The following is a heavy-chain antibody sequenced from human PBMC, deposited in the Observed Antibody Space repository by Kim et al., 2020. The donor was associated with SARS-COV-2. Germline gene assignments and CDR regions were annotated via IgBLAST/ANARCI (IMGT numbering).Heavy chain of an antibody. D-gene: IGHD1-26*01. CDR2: ISYDGSHK. CDR3: ARSFSGSYFGYDY. V-gene: IGHV3-30*03. Sequence: GGSLRLSCAASGFTFNTYGMHWVRQAPGKGLEWVAVISYDGSHKYYVDSVKGRFTISRDNSKNMLYLQMNSLRIEDTAVYYCARSFSGSYFGYDYWGQGSLVTVSS. CDR1: GFTFNTYG. J-gene: IGHJ4*02.